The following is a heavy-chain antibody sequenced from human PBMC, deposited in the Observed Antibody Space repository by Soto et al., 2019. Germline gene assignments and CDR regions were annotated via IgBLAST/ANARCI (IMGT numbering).Heavy chain of an antibody. V-gene: IGHV3-23*01. CDR1: GFTFSSYA. D-gene: IGHD6-19*01. Sequence: PGGSLRLSCAASGFTFSSYAMSWVRQAPGKGLEWVSAISGSGGSTYYADSVKGRFTISRDNSKNTLYLQMNSLRAEDTAVYYCAKDRTLPGYSSGWPFFDYWGQGTLVTVSS. CDR2: ISGSGGST. J-gene: IGHJ4*02. CDR3: AKDRTLPGYSSGWPFFDY.